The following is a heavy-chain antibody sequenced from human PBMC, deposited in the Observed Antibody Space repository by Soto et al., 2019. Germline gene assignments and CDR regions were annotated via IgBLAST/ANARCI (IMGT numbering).Heavy chain of an antibody. CDR1: GFTFSSYG. Sequence: GGSLRLSCAASGFTFSSYGMHWVRQAPGKGLEWVAVIWYDGSNKYYADSVKGRFTISKDISKNTMYLQMNSLRAEDTAVYYCTREDCSANFCYSIYWGQGTLVTVSS. CDR2: IWYDGSNK. D-gene: IGHD2-15*01. J-gene: IGHJ4*02. V-gene: IGHV3-33*01. CDR3: TREDCSANFCYSIY.